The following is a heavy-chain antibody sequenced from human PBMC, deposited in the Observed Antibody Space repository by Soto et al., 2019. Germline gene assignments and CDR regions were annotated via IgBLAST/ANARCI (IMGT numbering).Heavy chain of an antibody. J-gene: IGHJ6*02. CDR2: IYYSGST. CDR3: ARDREDGMDV. CDR1: GGSISSYY. Sequence: SETLSLTCTVSGGSISSYYWSWIRQPPGKGLEWIGYIYYSGSTNYNPSLKSRVTISVDTSKNQFSLKLSSVTAADTAVYYCARDREDGMDVWGQGTTVTVSS. V-gene: IGHV4-59*01.